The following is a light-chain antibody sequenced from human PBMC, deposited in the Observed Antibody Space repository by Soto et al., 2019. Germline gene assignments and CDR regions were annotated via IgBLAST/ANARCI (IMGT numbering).Light chain of an antibody. CDR3: QQYDKWPPT. V-gene: IGKV3-15*01. Sequence: EIKMAQSPDTLSVSPGERATLSCRASQSISSKLAWYQRRPGQAPRLLIYGASTRATGVPVRFRGGGSGTEFTLTISGLQSEDFAVYCCQQYDKWPPTFGGGTKVEIK. CDR1: QSISSK. J-gene: IGKJ4*01. CDR2: GAS.